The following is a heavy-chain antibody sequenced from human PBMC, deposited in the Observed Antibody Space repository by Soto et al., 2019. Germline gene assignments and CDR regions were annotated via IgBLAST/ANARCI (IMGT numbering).Heavy chain of an antibody. D-gene: IGHD1-1*01. CDR2: IYWDDDK. CDR1: GFSLSTTGVG. J-gene: IGHJ5*01. CDR3: AHVNPQYDSNYFDP. Sequence: QITLKESGPTLVKPTQTLTLTCTFSGFSLSTTGVGVGWIRQPPGKALEWLALIYWDDDKRYSPSLKSRLTITKDTSKYQVVLTMTNMDPVDTATYYCAHVNPQYDSNYFDPWGQGTLVTVSS. V-gene: IGHV2-5*02.